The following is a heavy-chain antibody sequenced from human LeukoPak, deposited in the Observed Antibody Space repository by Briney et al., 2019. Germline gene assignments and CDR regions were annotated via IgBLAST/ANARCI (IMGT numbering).Heavy chain of an antibody. V-gene: IGHV3-23*01. D-gene: IGHD6-19*01. J-gene: IGHJ4*02. Sequence: GGSLRLSCAASGFTFSTYAMSWVRQAPGKGLEWVSSISGSGVRTYYADSVKGRFTISRDNSKNTLYLQMNSLRAEDTAVYYCAKASSSGWYLDYWGQGTLVTVSS. CDR3: AKASSSGWYLDY. CDR2: ISGSGVRT. CDR1: GFTFSTYA.